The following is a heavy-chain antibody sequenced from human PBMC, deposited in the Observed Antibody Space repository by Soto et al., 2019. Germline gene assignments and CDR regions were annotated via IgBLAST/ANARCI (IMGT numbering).Heavy chain of an antibody. V-gene: IGHV3-23*01. D-gene: IGHD3-10*01. CDR1: GFTFSSYA. J-gene: IGHJ4*02. CDR2: ISGSGGST. CDR3: AKDNRITMVRGVLNPYYFDY. Sequence: GGSLRLSCAASGFTFSSYAMSWVRQAPGKGLEWVSAISGSGGSTYYADSVKGRFTISRDNSKNTLYLQMNSLRAEDTAVYYCAKDNRITMVRGVLNPYYFDYWGQGTLVTVPQ.